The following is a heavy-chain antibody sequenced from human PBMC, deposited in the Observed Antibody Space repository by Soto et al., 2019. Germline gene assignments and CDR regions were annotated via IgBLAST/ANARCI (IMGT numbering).Heavy chain of an antibody. CDR2: IIPIIGII. J-gene: IGHJ5*02. CDR3: TGDPDSHYNDSHASSYP. Sequence: QVQLVQSGAEVKKPGSSVKVSCKASGGTFSTYTITWVRQAPGQGLEWMGRIIPIIGIINYAQKFQGRVTITANTFTGTAYMELTRLRCDDTAVYYCTGDPDSHYNDSHASSYPWGQGTLVTVSS. V-gene: IGHV1-69*08. CDR1: GGTFSTYT. D-gene: IGHD3-22*01.